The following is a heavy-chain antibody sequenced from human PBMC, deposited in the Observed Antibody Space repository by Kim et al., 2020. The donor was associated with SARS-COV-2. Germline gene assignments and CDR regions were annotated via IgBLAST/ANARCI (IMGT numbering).Heavy chain of an antibody. Sequence: ASVKVSCKASGYTFTGYYMHWVRQAPGQGLEWMGWINPNSGGTNYAQKFQGRVTMTRDTSISTAYMELSRLRSDDTAVYYCARISQNWNYGYYYYMDVWGKGTTVTVSS. V-gene: IGHV1-2*02. CDR1: GYTFTGYY. CDR3: ARISQNWNYGYYYYMDV. D-gene: IGHD1-7*01. CDR2: INPNSGGT. J-gene: IGHJ6*03.